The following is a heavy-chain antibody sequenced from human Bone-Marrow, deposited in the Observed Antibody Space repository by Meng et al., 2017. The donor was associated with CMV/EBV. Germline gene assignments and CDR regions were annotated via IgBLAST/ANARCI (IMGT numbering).Heavy chain of an antibody. D-gene: IGHD2-2*02. J-gene: IGHJ4*02. CDR2: IYHSGST. V-gene: IGHV4-38-2*02. Sequence: SETLSLTCTVSGYSISSGYYWGWIRQPPGKGLEWIGSIYHSGSTYYNPSLKSRVTISVDTSKNQFSLKLSSVTAADTAVYYCARVTFKQLLYVQDYWGQGTLFTVSS. CDR3: ARVTFKQLLYVQDY. CDR1: GYSISSGYY.